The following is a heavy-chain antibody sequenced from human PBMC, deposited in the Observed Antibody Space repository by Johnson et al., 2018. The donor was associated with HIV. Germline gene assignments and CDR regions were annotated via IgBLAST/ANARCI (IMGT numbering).Heavy chain of an antibody. V-gene: IGHV3-30*04. Sequence: QVQLVESGGGVVQPGRSLRLSCAASGFTFSSYAMHWVRQAPGKGLEWVAVISYDGSLKYLADSVKGRFTISRDNSKNTLYLQMNSLRADDTAVYYCAKDLRWEDAFDIWGQGTMVTVSS. CDR2: ISYDGSLK. CDR1: GFTFSSYA. CDR3: AKDLRWEDAFDI. D-gene: IGHD1-26*01. J-gene: IGHJ3*02.